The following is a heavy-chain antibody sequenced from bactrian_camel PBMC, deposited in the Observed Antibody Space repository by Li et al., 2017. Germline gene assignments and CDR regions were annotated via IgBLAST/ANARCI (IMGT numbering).Heavy chain of an antibody. CDR3: AADSRGDGNWLLMTQSFDS. D-gene: IGHD7*01. CDR1: GHLL. J-gene: IGHJ6*01. Sequence: VQLVESGGGSVQAGGSLRLSCAASGHLLMAWFRQAPGKEREGVACIGSDGITTYTDSVKGRFTISRDNAKSTLYLQMNDLEPEDSAMYFCAADSRGDGNWLLMTQSFDSWGQGTQVTVS. CDR2: IGSDGIT. V-gene: IGHV3S53*01.